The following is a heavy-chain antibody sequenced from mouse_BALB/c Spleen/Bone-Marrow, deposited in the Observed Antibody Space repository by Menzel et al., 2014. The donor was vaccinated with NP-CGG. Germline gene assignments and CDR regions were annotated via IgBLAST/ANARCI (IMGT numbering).Heavy chain of an antibody. Sequence: EVKLMESGGGLVQPGGSLKLSCAASGFDFSRYWMSWVRQAPGKGLEWIGEINPDSSTINYTPSLKDKFIISRDNAKNTLYPQMSKVRSEDTALYYCAPNWDRGFAYWGQGTLVTVSA. CDR2: INPDSSTI. D-gene: IGHD4-1*01. V-gene: IGHV4-1*02. CDR3: APNWDRGFAY. CDR1: GFDFSRYW. J-gene: IGHJ3*01.